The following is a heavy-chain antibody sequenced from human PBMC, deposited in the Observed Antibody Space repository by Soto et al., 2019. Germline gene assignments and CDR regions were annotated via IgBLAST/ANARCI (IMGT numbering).Heavy chain of an antibody. CDR2: IYYSGTT. CDR3: ARQPDY. V-gene: IGHV4-31*03. J-gene: IGHJ4*02. CDR1: GGSISSGGYY. Sequence: QVQLQESGPGLVKPSQTLSLTCTVSGGSISSGGYYWSWIRQHPGKGLEWIGYIYYSGTTYYNPSPXSXLTISVDPSKTQFSLKLSSVTAAAPAVYYCARQPDYWGQGTLVTVSS.